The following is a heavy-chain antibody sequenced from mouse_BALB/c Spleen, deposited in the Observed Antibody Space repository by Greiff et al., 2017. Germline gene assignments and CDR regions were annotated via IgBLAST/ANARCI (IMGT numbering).Heavy chain of an antibody. CDR3: ARDAHYYGSQAWFAY. J-gene: IGHJ3*01. D-gene: IGHD1-2*01. CDR1: GFTFSDYY. Sequence: EVMLVESGGGLVKPGGSLKLSCAASGFTFSDYYMYWVRQTPEKRLEWVATISDGGSYTYYPDSVKGRFTISRDNAKNNLYLQMSSLKSEDTAMYYCARDAHYYGSQAWFAYWGQGTLVTVSA. CDR2: ISDGGSYT. V-gene: IGHV5-4*02.